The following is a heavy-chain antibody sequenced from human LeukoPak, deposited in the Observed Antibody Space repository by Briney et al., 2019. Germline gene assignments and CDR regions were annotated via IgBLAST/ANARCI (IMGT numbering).Heavy chain of an antibody. V-gene: IGHV3-21*01. J-gene: IGHJ6*02. CDR1: GFTFSSYS. CDR2: ISSSSSYI. CDR3: AREMLSGWLLSYYYYGMDV. D-gene: IGHD6-19*01. Sequence: GGSLRLSCAASGFTFSSYSMNWVRQAPGKGLEWVSSISSSSSYIYYADSVKGRFTISRDNAKNSLYLQMNSLRAKDTAVYYCAREMLSGWLLSYYYYGMDVWGQGTTVTVSS.